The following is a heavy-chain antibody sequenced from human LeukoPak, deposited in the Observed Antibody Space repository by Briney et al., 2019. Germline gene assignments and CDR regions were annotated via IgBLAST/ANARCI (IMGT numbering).Heavy chain of an antibody. CDR3: ARVADSSGYLFDF. CDR1: GYTFTSYD. V-gene: IGHV1-8*01. Sequence: ASVKVSCKAAGYTFTSYDINWVRQAPGQGLEWRGWMNPNSGTTGYAQKFQGRVTMTRNTSISTAYMELSSLRSEDTAVYYCARVADSSGYLFDFWGQGTLATVSS. CDR2: MNPNSGTT. J-gene: IGHJ4*02. D-gene: IGHD3-22*01.